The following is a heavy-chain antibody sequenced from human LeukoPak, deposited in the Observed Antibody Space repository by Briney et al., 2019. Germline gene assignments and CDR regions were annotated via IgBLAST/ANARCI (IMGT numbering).Heavy chain of an antibody. D-gene: IGHD4-17*01. Sequence: SETLSLTCAVYGGSFSGYYWSWIRQPPGKGLEWIGSIYYSGNTYYNPSLKSRVTISVDTSKNQFSLELNSVTAADTAVYYCARHATVTSFTFAYWGRGTLVTVSS. V-gene: IGHV4-34*01. CDR2: IYYSGNT. CDR1: GGSFSGYY. CDR3: ARHATVTSFTFAY. J-gene: IGHJ4*02.